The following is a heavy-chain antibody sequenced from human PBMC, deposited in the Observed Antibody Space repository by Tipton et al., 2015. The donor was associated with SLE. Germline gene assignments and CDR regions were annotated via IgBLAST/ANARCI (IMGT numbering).Heavy chain of an antibody. CDR1: GGSISSYY. V-gene: IGHV4-59*01. CDR2: IYYSGST. CDR3: ARSEYSSGLIDY. Sequence: TLSLTCTVSGGSISSYYWSWIRQPPGKGLEWIGYIYYSGSTNYNPSLKGRVTISVDTSKKQFSLKLSSVTAADTAVYYCARSEYSSGLIDYWGQGTLVTVSS. J-gene: IGHJ4*02. D-gene: IGHD6-19*01.